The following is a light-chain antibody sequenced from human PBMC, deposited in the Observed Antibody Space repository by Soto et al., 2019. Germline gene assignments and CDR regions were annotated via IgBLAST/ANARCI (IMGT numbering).Light chain of an antibody. V-gene: IGKV1-8*01. Sequence: AIRMTQSPSSLSASTGDRVTITCRASQDISSYLAWFQQKPGKAPKLLISAASTLQSGVPSRFSGSGSGTDFTLTISCLQSEDFATYSCQQYHSFPWMFGQGTKVDIK. J-gene: IGKJ1*01. CDR1: QDISSY. CDR3: QQYHSFPWM. CDR2: AAS.